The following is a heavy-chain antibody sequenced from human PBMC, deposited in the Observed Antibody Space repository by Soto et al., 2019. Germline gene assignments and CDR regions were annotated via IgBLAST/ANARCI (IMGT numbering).Heavy chain of an antibody. V-gene: IGHV3-30-3*01. CDR1: GXTFSNFA. Sequence: GSLRLSCAASGXTFSNFAIHWVRQAPGKGLEWVAVISRDGANKYYADYVKGRFTISRENSNNTLYLQMNSLRSEDTAFYYCARNYYGSGSYLGPFGYWGQGTLVTVSS. J-gene: IGHJ4*02. CDR2: ISRDGANK. D-gene: IGHD3-10*01. CDR3: ARNYYGSGSYLGPFGY.